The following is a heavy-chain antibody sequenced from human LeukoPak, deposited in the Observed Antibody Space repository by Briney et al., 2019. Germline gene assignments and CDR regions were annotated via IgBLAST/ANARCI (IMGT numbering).Heavy chain of an antibody. CDR1: NGSMTSDSYY. Sequence: SETLSLTCTVSNGSMTSDSYYWAWVRQPPGKGLEWIGTIFYSGKTYYSASPKSRVTVSLDTSKKNFSLRLSSVTAADTAVYYCARLWIVATWFDAWGQGALVTVSS. D-gene: IGHD2-2*03. CDR3: ARLWIVATWFDA. J-gene: IGHJ5*02. CDR2: IFYSGKT. V-gene: IGHV4-39*02.